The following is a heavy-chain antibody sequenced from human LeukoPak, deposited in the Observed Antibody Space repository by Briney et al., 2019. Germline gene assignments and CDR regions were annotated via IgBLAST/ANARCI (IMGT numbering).Heavy chain of an antibody. CDR3: AKASPYGYIDY. CDR2: IYYSGST. D-gene: IGHD3-10*01. Sequence: SETLSLTCTVSGGSISSYYWSWIRQSPGKGLEWIGYIYYSGSTNYNPSLKSRVTISVDTSKNQFSLQLNSVTPEDTAVYYCAKASPYGYIDYWGQGTLVTVSS. J-gene: IGHJ4*02. CDR1: GGSISSYY. V-gene: IGHV4-59*12.